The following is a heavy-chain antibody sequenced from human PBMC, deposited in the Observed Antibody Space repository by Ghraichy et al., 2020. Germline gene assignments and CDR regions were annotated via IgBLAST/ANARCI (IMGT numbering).Heavy chain of an antibody. V-gene: IGHV3-23*01. CDR2: ISSSGSRT. CDR1: RFSFSSYA. J-gene: IGHJ6*02. CDR3: AKGGSTVRFYYYNGMDV. Sequence: GSLRLSCAASRFSFSSYAMSWVRQAPGKGLEWVSGISSSGSRTYYADSVKGRFSISRDNSKSTLYLQMNSLRAEDTAVYYCAKGGSTVRFYYYNGMDVWGQGTTVTVSS. D-gene: IGHD4-17*01.